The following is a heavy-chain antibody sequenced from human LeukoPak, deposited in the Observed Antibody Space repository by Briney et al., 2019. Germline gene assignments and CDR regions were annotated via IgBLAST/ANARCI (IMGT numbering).Heavy chain of an antibody. CDR3: ARSTVTTTDDVFDI. Sequence: SETPSLTCTVSGGSISSYYWGWIRQSAGNGMEWIGRIYTSGSTNYNPSVKSGVTMSVDTSKNQFSLKLSSVTAADTAVYYCARSTVTTTDDVFDIWGQGTMVTVSS. CDR2: IYTSGST. V-gene: IGHV4-4*07. D-gene: IGHD4-17*01. J-gene: IGHJ3*02. CDR1: GGSISSYY.